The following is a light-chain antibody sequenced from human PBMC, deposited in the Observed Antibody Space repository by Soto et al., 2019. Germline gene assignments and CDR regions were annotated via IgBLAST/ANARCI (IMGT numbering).Light chain of an antibody. J-gene: IGKJ1*01. Sequence: DIQMTQSPSSLSASVGDRVTITCRASQSISSYLNWYQQKPGKAPKLLIYAASSLQSGVPPSFSGSASGTDFTLTITSLQPEDFATYYCQQSYSTPWTFGQGTKVDI. CDR3: QQSYSTPWT. CDR2: AAS. CDR1: QSISSY. V-gene: IGKV1-39*01.